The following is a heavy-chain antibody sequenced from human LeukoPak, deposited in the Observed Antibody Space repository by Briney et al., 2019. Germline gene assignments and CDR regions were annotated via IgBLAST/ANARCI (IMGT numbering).Heavy chain of an antibody. V-gene: IGHV3-30*03. J-gene: IGHJ4*02. CDR2: ITYDGYYK. CDR3: ARDLSPVVRASPMGY. D-gene: IGHD3-10*01. CDR1: GFTFTNYG. Sequence: GTSLRLSCAASGFTFTNYGMHWVRQAPGKGLEWVALITYDGYYKYYSDSVKGRFTISSDTSKNTLYLQMNSLRAEDTAVYYCARDLSPVVRASPMGYWGQGTPVTVS.